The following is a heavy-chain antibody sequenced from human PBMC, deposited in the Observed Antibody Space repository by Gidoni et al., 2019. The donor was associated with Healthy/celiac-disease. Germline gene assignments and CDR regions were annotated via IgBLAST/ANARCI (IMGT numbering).Heavy chain of an antibody. J-gene: IGHJ4*02. CDR1: GGSISSGGYY. CDR3: ARDIGYSSSGAFDY. D-gene: IGHD6-6*01. V-gene: IGHV4-31*01. Sequence: QVQRQESGPGLVKPSQTLSRTCTGSGGSISSGGYYWSWIRQHPGKGLEWIGYIYYSGSTYYNPSLKSLVTISVDTSKNQFSLKLSSVTAADTAVYYCARDIGYSSSGAFDYWGQGTLVTVSS. CDR2: IYYSGST.